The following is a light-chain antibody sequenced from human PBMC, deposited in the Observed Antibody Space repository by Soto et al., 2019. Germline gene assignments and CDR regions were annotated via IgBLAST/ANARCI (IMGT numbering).Light chain of an antibody. CDR1: QDVRGG. V-gene: IGKV3-15*01. CDR2: GAS. Sequence: EIVLTQSPDTLSVSPGGSATLSCRASQDVRGGLAWYQQKPGQAPRLLIHGASTRATGIPARFSGSGSGTDFTLTISSLQSEDSASYYCQQYAVWPLTFGQGTTVEI. CDR3: QQYAVWPLT. J-gene: IGKJ1*01.